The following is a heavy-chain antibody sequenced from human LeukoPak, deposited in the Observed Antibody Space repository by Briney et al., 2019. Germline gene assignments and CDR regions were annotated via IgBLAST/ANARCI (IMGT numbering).Heavy chain of an antibody. CDR3: ARDRGKVLRFLEWRFYYYMDV. Sequence: SETLSLTCTVSGGSISSYYWSWIRQPPGKGLEWIGYIYCSGSTNYNPSLKSRVTISVDTSKNQFSLKLSSVTAADTAVYYCARDRGKVLRFLEWRFYYYMDVWGKGTTVTVSS. CDR2: IYCSGST. V-gene: IGHV4-59*01. CDR1: GGSISSYY. J-gene: IGHJ6*03. D-gene: IGHD3-3*01.